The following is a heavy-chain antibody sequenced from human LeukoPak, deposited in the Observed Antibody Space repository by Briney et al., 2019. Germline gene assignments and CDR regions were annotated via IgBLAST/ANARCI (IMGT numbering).Heavy chain of an antibody. CDR3: ASWGLYDPLEDY. CDR1: GGSISSGSYY. V-gene: IGHV4-61*02. J-gene: IGHJ4*02. CDR2: IYTSGST. D-gene: IGHD5/OR15-5a*01. Sequence: KPSQTLSLTCTVSGGSISSGSYYWSWIRQPAGKGLEWIGRIYTSGSTNYNPSLKSRVTISVDTSKNQFSLKLSSVTAADTAVYYCASWGLYDPLEDYWGQGTLVTVSS.